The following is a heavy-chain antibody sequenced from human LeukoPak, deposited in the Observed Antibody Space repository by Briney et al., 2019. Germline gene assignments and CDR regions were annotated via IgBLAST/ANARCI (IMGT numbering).Heavy chain of an antibody. V-gene: IGHV3-74*01. CDR3: GRGKSPAAVDD. CDR2: INGDGSNV. J-gene: IGHJ4*02. CDR1: GFIFSNYY. Sequence: PGGSLRLSCAASGFIFSNYYMHWVRQAPGKGLVWVSHINGDGSNVNYADSVKGRFTISRDNAENTLYLQMNSLRVEDTALYYCGRGKSPAAVDDWGQGTLVTVPS. D-gene: IGHD2-2*01.